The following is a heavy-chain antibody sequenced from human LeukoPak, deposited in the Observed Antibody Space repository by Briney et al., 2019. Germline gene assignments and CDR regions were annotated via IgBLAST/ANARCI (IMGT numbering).Heavy chain of an antibody. V-gene: IGHV1-18*01. CDR3: ARDPMIRGVVAYFDY. J-gene: IGHJ4*02. Sequence: ASVKVSCKASGYTFTAYGISWVRQAPGQGLGWMGWISGYSGNTKYAQKLQDRVTMTTETSTSTPYMELRGLGSDDTAMYYCARDPMIRGVVAYFDYWGQGTLGAVSS. CDR2: ISGYSGNT. D-gene: IGHD3-10*01. CDR1: GYTFTAYG.